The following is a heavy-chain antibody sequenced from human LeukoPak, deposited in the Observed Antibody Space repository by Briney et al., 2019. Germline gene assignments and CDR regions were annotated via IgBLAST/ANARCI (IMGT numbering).Heavy chain of an antibody. CDR1: DYRFTTYG. D-gene: IGHD2-2*01. CDR3: VFGECSSTSCYPRRDY. Sequence: GASVKVSCKVSDYRFTTYGISWVRQAPGQGLEWKGWSNAYSGDTDYSQNFQDRVTMATDTSTATAYMDLRSLRPDDTAVYYCVFGECSSTSCYPRRDYWGQGTLVTVSS. V-gene: IGHV1-18*01. CDR2: SNAYSGDT. J-gene: IGHJ4*02.